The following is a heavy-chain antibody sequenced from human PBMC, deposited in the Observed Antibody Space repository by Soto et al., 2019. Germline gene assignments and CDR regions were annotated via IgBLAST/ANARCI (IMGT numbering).Heavy chain of an antibody. J-gene: IGHJ4*02. CDR2: IYYSGST. V-gene: IGHV4-31*03. Sequence: SETLSLTCTVSGGSISSVGYYWSWIRQHPGKGLEWIGYIYYSGSTYYNPSLKSRVTISVDTSKNQFSLKLSSVTAADAAVYYCARVRSSGYHFDYWGQGTLVTVSS. D-gene: IGHD3-22*01. CDR1: GGSISSVGYY. CDR3: ARVRSSGYHFDY.